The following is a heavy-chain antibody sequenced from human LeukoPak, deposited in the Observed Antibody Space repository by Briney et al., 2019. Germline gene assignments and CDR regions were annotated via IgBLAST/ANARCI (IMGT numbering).Heavy chain of an antibody. Sequence: SETLSLTCTVSGGSLSSYYWSWIRQPPGKGLEWIGYIYYSGSTNYNPSLKSRVTISVDTSKNQFSLKLISVTAADTAVYYCARAVGGPYYYYYYYMDVWGKGTTVTISS. CDR1: GGSLSSYY. J-gene: IGHJ6*03. CDR3: ARAVGGPYYYYYYYMDV. CDR2: IYYSGST. D-gene: IGHD1-26*01. V-gene: IGHV4-59*12.